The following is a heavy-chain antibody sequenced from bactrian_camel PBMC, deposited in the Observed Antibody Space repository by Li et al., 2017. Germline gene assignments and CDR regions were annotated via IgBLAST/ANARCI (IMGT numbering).Heavy chain of an antibody. D-gene: IGHD2*01. CDR3: GVVPCNWGLDTRSADYGK. J-gene: IGHJ4*01. CDR1: GSIQRTNC. V-gene: IGHV3S53*01. CDR2: IQRDGSA. Sequence: HVQLVESGGGSVQAGGSLRLSCAASGSIQRTNCMGWFRQGPGKQRDGVARIQRDGSAIYADSVKGRFTVTKDNDKNILYLQMNNLKPEDTAKYYCGVVPCNWGLDTRSADYGKWGQGTQVTV.